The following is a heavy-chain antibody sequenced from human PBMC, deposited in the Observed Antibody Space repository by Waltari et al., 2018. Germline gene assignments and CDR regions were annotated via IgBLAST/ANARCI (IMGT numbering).Heavy chain of an antibody. CDR2: ISDSGVIT. Sequence: EVHLLESGGGLAQPGGSLRLSCAASGFNFISYAMSWVRQAPGKGLEWVSGISDSGVITKYADSVKGRFTVSRDNSKNTVFLQLNSLRAEDTAIYYCARHLYSIDYLELGNWGQ. V-gene: IGHV3-23*01. CDR3: ARHLYSIDYLELGN. J-gene: IGHJ1*01. CDR1: GFNFISYA. D-gene: IGHD3-22*01.